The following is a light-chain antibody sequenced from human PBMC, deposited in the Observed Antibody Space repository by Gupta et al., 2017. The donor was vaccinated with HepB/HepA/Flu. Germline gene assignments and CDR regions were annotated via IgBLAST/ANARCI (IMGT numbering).Light chain of an antibody. V-gene: IGKV4-1*01. CDR2: WAS. Sequence: DIVMTQSPDSLAVSLGERATINCKSSQSVLYSSSNKNFLAWYQQKRGQPPKLFIYWASTRASGVPDRFSGSGSGTDFTLTISSLQADDVAVYYCQQYYSTPLTFGGGTKVEIK. CDR3: QQYYSTPLT. CDR1: QSVLYSSSNKNF. J-gene: IGKJ4*01.